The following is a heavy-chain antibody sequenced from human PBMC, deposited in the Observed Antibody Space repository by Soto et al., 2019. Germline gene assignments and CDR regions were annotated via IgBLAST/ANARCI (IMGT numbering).Heavy chain of an antibody. J-gene: IGHJ4*02. D-gene: IGHD3-10*02. CDR1: GFNFPGYS. CDR2: ISSGSHFI. Sequence: KPGGSLRLSCAASGFNFPGYSMNWVRQAPGKGLEWVASISSGSHFIYYADSVRGRFTISRDNARDSLLLQMNSLRAGDTGVYFCARDQSQGQMLLPYFDYWGQGTLVTVSS. CDR3: ARDQSQGQMLLPYFDY. V-gene: IGHV3-21*04.